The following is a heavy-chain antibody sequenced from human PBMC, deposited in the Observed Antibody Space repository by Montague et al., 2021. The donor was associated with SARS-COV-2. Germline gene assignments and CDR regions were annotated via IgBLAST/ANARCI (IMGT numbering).Heavy chain of an antibody. D-gene: IGHD4-17*01. Sequence: SETLSLTCTVSGDSINCPNFYWGWIRQAPGKGLDWIGTIYNSGTTYYNPSLKSRLTISIDTSKNQFSLNLNSVTAADTAVYYCARHRNYGDDSLDNWFHPWGQGTLVTVSS. CDR1: GDSINCPNFY. CDR3: ARHRNYGDDSLDNWFHP. J-gene: IGHJ5*02. CDR2: IYNSGTT. V-gene: IGHV4-39*01.